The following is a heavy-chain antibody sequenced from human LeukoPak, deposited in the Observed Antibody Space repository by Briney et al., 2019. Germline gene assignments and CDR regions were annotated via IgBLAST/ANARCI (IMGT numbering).Heavy chain of an antibody. CDR3: ARDLDGPENY. D-gene: IGHD3-3*01. CDR2: IFSGGGT. J-gene: IGHJ4*02. CDR1: GVTVSSTD. V-gene: IGHV3-53*01. Sequence: GGSLRLSCAVSGVTVSSTDMSWVRQAPGKGLEWVSVIFSGGGTYYTGSVKGRFTISRDNSRNTLYLQMNSLRAEDTAVYYCARDLDGPENYWGQGTLVTVSS.